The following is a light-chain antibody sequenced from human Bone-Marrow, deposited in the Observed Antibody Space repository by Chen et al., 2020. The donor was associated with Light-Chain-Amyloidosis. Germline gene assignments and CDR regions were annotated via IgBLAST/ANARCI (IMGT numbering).Light chain of an antibody. CDR3: CSYAGSSTLV. CDR1: SSDVWSYNL. Sequence: QSALTQPASVSGSPGQSITISSTGTSSDVWSYNLVSWYKQHPCKAPKLMIYEVSKRPSGVSNLFAGAKSGNAASLAISGLQAEDEADYYCCSYAGSSTLVFGGGTKLTVL. V-gene: IGLV2-23*02. CDR2: EVS. J-gene: IGLJ3*02.